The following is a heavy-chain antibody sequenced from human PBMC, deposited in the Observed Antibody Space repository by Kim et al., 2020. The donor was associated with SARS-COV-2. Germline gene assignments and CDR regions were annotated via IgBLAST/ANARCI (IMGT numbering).Heavy chain of an antibody. J-gene: IGHJ4*02. CDR2: DK. Sequence: DKRYSPSLKSRLTITKDTSKNQVVLTMTNMDPVDTATYYCAHAPTTNFDYWGQGTLVTVSS. D-gene: IGHD4-4*01. CDR3: AHAPTTNFDY. V-gene: IGHV2-5*01.